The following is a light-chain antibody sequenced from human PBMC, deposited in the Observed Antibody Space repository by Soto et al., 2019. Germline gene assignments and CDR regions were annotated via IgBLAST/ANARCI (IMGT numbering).Light chain of an antibody. Sequence: EIVLTQSPGTLSLSPGERATLSCRASQSFISTYLAWYHHKPGQAPRLLIYGASTRATGIPARFSGSGSGTEFTLTISSLQSEDFAVYYCQQYNNWPRTFGQGTKVDIK. J-gene: IGKJ1*01. CDR2: GAS. CDR1: QSFISTY. V-gene: IGKV3-15*01. CDR3: QQYNNWPRT.